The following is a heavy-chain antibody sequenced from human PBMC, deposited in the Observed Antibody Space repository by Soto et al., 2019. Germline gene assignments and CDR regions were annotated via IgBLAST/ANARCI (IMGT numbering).Heavy chain of an antibody. CDR3: ARDHGGSYYGP. D-gene: IGHD1-26*01. Sequence: QVQLVESGGGVVQPGMSLRLSCAASGFTFSSYAMHWVRQAPGKGLEWVAVISYDGSNKYYADSVKGRFTISRDNSKNTLYLQMNSLRAEDTAVYYCARDHGGSYYGPWGQGTLVTVSS. V-gene: IGHV3-30-3*01. CDR2: ISYDGSNK. J-gene: IGHJ5*02. CDR1: GFTFSSYA.